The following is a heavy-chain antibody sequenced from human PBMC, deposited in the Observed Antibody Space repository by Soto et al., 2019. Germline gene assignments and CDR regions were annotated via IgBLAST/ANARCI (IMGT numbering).Heavy chain of an antibody. V-gene: IGHV4-59*01. J-gene: IGHJ6*02. CDR2: IYYSGST. Sequence: SETLSLTCTVSGGSISSYYWSWIRQPPGKGLEWIGYIYYSGSTNYNPSLKSRVTIPVDTSKNQFSLKLSSVTAAGTAVYYCARGGVHYSSRWSYYYSGMDVWGQGTTVTVYS. CDR3: ARGGVHYSSRWSYYYSGMDV. CDR1: GGSISSYY. D-gene: IGHD6-13*01.